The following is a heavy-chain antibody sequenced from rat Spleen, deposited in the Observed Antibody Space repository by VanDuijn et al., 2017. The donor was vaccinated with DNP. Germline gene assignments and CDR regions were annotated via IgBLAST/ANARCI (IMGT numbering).Heavy chain of an antibody. Sequence: EVQLVESGGDLVQPGRSLKLSCAASGFTFSDYNMAWVRQAPKKGLQWVATIIYDGRDTYYGDSVRGRFTISRDNAKSTLYLQMNSLRSEDTATYYCARLNYGSYVPYYFDYWGQGVMVTVSS. CDR3: ARLNYGSYVPYYFDY. CDR2: IIYDGRDT. D-gene: IGHD1-3*01. J-gene: IGHJ2*01. CDR1: GFTFSDYN. V-gene: IGHV5-22*01.